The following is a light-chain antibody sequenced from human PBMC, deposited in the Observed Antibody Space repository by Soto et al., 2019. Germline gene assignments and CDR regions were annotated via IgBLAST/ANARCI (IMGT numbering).Light chain of an antibody. J-gene: IGKJ1*01. V-gene: IGKV3-20*01. CDR2: GAS. Sequence: EIVLTQSPGTLSLSPGERATLSCRASQSVSSSYLAWYQQKPGQAPRLLIYGASSRATGIPDRFSGSGSGTDFTLTISRLEPEDLALYYCQHYGSSPKTFAQGTKVDI. CDR1: QSVSSSY. CDR3: QHYGSSPKT.